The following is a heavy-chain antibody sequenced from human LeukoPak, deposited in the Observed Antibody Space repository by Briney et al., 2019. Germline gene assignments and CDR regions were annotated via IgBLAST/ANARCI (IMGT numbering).Heavy chain of an antibody. V-gene: IGHV3-7*01. Sequence: PGGSLRLSCAASGFTFSSYWMSWVRQAPGKGLEWVANIKQDGSEKYYVDSVKGRFTISRDNAKNSLYLQMNSLRAEDTAVYYCAGSITIFGVATDYWGQGTLVTVSS. CDR2: IKQDGSEK. CDR1: GFTFSSYW. D-gene: IGHD3-3*01. J-gene: IGHJ4*02. CDR3: AGSITIFGVATDY.